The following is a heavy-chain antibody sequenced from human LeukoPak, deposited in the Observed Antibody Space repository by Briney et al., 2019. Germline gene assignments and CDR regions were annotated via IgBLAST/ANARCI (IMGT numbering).Heavy chain of an antibody. V-gene: IGHV2-5*02. D-gene: IGHD4-17*01. J-gene: IGHJ3*02. CDR2: IYWDDDK. CDR1: GFSLSTSGVG. CDR3: ARDGLTTVTRGAFDI. Sequence: SGPTLVNPTQTLTLTCTFSGFSLSTSGVGVGWIRQPPGKALEWLALIYWDDDKRYSPSLKSRLTITKDTSKNQVVLTMTNMDPVDTATYYCARDGLTTVTRGAFDIWGQGTMVTVSS.